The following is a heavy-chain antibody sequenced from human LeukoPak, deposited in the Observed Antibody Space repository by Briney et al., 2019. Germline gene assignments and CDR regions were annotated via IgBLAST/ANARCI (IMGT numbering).Heavy chain of an antibody. CDR3: ARLYNPTVVPRWFDP. V-gene: IGHV4-61*08. CDR1: GGSISSGGYY. CDR2: IYYSGST. D-gene: IGHD4-23*01. Sequence: SETLSLTCTVSGGSISSGGYYWSWIRQPPGKGLEWIAYIYYSGSTNYNPSLKSRVTISVDTSKNQFSLKLNSVTAADTAVYYCARLYNPTVVPRWFDPWGQGTLVTVSS. J-gene: IGHJ5*02.